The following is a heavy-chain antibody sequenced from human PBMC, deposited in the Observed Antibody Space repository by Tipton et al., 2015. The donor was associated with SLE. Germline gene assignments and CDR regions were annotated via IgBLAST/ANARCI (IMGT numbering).Heavy chain of an antibody. CDR1: GFTFDDYG. Sequence: SLRLSCAASGFTFDDYGMSWVRRAPGKGLEWVSGINWNGGSTGYADSVKGRFTISRDNAKNSLYLQMNSLRAEDTAVYYCARKLKRDFDYWGQGTLVTVSS. CDR3: ARKLKRDFDY. CDR2: INWNGGST. J-gene: IGHJ4*02. D-gene: IGHD5-24*01. V-gene: IGHV3-20*04.